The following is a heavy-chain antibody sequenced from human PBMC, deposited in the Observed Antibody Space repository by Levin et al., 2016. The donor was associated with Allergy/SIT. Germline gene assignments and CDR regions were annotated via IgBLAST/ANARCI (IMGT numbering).Heavy chain of an antibody. CDR2: IYYSGST. Sequence: RQAPGKGLEWIGYIYYSGSTYYNPSLKSRVTISVDTSKNQFSLKLSSVTAADTAVYYCARVWAAADHEYYYYYYGMDVWGQGTTVTVSS. CDR3: ARVWAAADHEYYYYYYGMDV. D-gene: IGHD6-13*01. V-gene: IGHV4-31*02. J-gene: IGHJ6*02.